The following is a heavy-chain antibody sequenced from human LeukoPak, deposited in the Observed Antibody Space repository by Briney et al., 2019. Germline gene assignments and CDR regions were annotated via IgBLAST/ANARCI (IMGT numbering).Heavy chain of an antibody. Sequence: SETLSLTCTVSGGSISSYYWCWIRQPPGKGLEWIGYIYYSGSTNYNPSLKSRITISVDTSKKQFSLKLSSVTAADTAVYYCARMLGGWSLYFDNWGQGTLVTVSS. J-gene: IGHJ4*02. V-gene: IGHV4-59*01. CDR2: IYYSGST. CDR1: GGSISSYY. D-gene: IGHD6-19*01. CDR3: ARMLGGWSLYFDN.